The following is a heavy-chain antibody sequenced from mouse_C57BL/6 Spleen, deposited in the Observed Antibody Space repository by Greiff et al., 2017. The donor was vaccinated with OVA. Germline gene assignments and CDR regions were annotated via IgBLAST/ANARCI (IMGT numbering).Heavy chain of an antibody. CDR1: GYTFTSYG. CDR2: IYPRSGNT. Sequence: VQLQESGAELARPGASVKLSCKASGYTFTSYGISWVKQRTGQGLEWIGEIYPRSGNTYYNEKFKGKATLTADKSSSTAYMELRSLTSEDSAVYFCARYGLYAMDYWGQGTSVTVSS. J-gene: IGHJ4*01. D-gene: IGHD1-1*02. V-gene: IGHV1-81*01. CDR3: ARYGLYAMDY.